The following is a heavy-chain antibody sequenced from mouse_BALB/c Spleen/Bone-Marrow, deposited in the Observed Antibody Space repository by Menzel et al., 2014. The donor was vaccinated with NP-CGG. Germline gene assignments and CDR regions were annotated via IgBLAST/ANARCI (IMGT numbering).Heavy chain of an antibody. CDR1: GYAFTNYL. Sequence: VQLQQSGAELVRPGTSVKVSRKASGYAFTNYLIEWVKQRPGQGLEWIGVINPGSGGTNYNEKFKDKATLTADESSSTAYMQLSSLTSDDSAVYFCSRQTATFFDYWGQGTTLTVSS. D-gene: IGHD1-2*01. V-gene: IGHV1-54*03. CDR3: SRQTATFFDY. J-gene: IGHJ2*01. CDR2: INPGSGGT.